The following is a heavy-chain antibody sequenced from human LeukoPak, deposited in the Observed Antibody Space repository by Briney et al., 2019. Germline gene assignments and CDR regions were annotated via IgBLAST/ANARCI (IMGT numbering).Heavy chain of an antibody. CDR2: ISYDGSNK. CDR3: AKGGEQWLVQRYPDY. J-gene: IGHJ4*02. Sequence: GGSLRLSCAASGFTFSSYGMHWVRQAPGKGLEWVAVISYDGSNKYYADSVKGRFTISRDNSKNTLYLQMNSLRAEDTAVYYCAKGGEQWLVQRYPDYWGQGTLVTVSS. V-gene: IGHV3-30*18. CDR1: GFTFSSYG. D-gene: IGHD6-19*01.